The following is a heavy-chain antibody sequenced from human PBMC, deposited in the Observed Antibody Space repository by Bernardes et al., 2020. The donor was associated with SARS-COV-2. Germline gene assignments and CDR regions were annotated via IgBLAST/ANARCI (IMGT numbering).Heavy chain of an antibody. J-gene: IGHJ2*01. V-gene: IGHV3-9*01. D-gene: IGHD3-16*02. CDR1: GFTFDDYA. CDR3: AKGGAYYDYVWGSYRSGYFDL. CDR2: ISWNSGSI. Sequence: GGSLRLSCAASGFTFDDYAMHWVRQAPGKGLEWVSGISWNSGSIGYADSVKGRFTISRDNAKNSLYLQMNSLRAEDTALYYCAKGGAYYDYVWGSYRSGYFDLWGRGTLVTVSS.